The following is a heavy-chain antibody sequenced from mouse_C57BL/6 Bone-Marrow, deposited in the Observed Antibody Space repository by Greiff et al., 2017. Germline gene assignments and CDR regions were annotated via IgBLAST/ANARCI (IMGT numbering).Heavy chain of an antibody. J-gene: IGHJ2*01. V-gene: IGHV14-2*01. CDR1: GFNIKDYY. CDR2: IDPEDGEP. Sequence: VQLQQSGAELVKPGASVKLSCTASGFNIKDYYMHWVKQRTEQGLEWIGRIDPEDGEPKYAPNFQGKATITADTSSNTAYLQLSSLTSEDTAVYYCARDGSSYKYFDYWGQGTTLTVSS. CDR3: ARDGSSYKYFDY. D-gene: IGHD1-1*01.